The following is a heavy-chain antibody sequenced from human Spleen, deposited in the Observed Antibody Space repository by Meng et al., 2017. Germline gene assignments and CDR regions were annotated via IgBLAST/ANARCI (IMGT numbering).Heavy chain of an antibody. J-gene: IGHJ4*02. CDR3: ATRGNPYLNC. V-gene: IGHV1-18*01. CDR2: INTYNGKT. Sequence: GLLVRAGAEVKKPGAAVKVSCEASGYTLSTDGFSWVRQAPGQGLEWLGWINTYNGKTDYAQKFQGRVTMTADTSTRTAYMELRSLRSDDTAVYYCATRGNPYLNCWGQGTLVTVSS. CDR1: GYTLSTDG.